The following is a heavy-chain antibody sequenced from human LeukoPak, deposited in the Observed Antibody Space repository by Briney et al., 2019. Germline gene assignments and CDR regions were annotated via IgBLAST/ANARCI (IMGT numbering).Heavy chain of an antibody. CDR1: GFTFSSYG. Sequence: GRSLRLSCAASGFTFSSYGMHWVRQAPGKGLEWVAVISYDGSNKYYADSVKGRFTISRDNSKNTLYLQMNSLRAEDTAVYYCAKDDSALWGPVGWGQGTLVTVSS. CDR2: ISYDGSNK. D-gene: IGHD3-16*01. CDR3: AKDDSALWGPVG. J-gene: IGHJ4*02. V-gene: IGHV3-30*18.